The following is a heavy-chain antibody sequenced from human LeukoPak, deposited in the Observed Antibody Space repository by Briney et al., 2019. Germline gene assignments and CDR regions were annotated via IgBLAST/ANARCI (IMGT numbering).Heavy chain of an antibody. CDR1: GFTFSSYG. D-gene: IGHD2-2*01. CDR2: IWYDGSNK. Sequence: GGSLRLSCAAPGFTFSSYGMHWVRQAPGKGLEWVADIWYDGSNKYYADSVKGRFTISRDNSKNTLYLQMNSLRAEDTAVYYCARGDCSSTSCSGAGRYYYYGMDVWGQGTTVTVSS. V-gene: IGHV3-33*01. J-gene: IGHJ6*02. CDR3: ARGDCSSTSCSGAGRYYYYGMDV.